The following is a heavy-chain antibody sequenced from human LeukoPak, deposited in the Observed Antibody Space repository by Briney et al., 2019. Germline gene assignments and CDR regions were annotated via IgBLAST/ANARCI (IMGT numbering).Heavy chain of an antibody. CDR3: ARDWSGLPTMIVVPSYYFDY. J-gene: IGHJ4*02. D-gene: IGHD3-22*01. CDR2: INPSGGST. CDR1: GYTFTSYY. V-gene: IGHV1-46*01. Sequence: ASVKVSCKASGYTFTSYYMHWVRQAPGQGLEWMGIINPSGGSTSYAQKFQGRVTMTRDTSTSTVYMELSSLRSEDTAVYYCARDWSGLPTMIVVPSYYFDYWGQGTLVTVSS.